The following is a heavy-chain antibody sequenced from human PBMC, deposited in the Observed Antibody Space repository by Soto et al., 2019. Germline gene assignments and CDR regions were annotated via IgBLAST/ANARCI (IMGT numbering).Heavy chain of an antibody. Sequence: SETLSLTCTVSGGSISCGDYYWSWIRQPPGKGLEWIGYIYYSGSTYYNPSLKSRVTISVDTSKNQFSLKLSSVTAADTAVYYCARDYYGSGSYYDYYYYGMDVWGQGTTVT. J-gene: IGHJ6*02. D-gene: IGHD3-10*01. V-gene: IGHV4-30-4*01. CDR2: IYYSGST. CDR1: GGSISCGDYY. CDR3: ARDYYGSGSYYDYYYYGMDV.